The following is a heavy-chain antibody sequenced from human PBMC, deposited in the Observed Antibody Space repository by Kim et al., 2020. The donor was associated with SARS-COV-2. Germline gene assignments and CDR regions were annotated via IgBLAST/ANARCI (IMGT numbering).Heavy chain of an antibody. J-gene: IGHJ2*01. V-gene: IGHV4-34*01. Sequence: TQYNPSLKSRVTISVDTSKKQFSLKVSSVTAADTALYYCARGIKDWYFNLWGRGTLVTVSS. CDR3: ARGIKDWYFNL. CDR2: T.